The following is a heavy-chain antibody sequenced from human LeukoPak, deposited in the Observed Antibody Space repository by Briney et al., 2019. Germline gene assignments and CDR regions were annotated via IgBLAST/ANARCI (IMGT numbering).Heavy chain of an antibody. Sequence: GASVKVPCKVSGYTFTSYGISWVRQAPGQGLEWMGWISAYAQKFQGRVTMTTDTSTSTAYMELRSLRSDDTAVYYCARRFNYYDSSGYYEGFYFDYWGQGTLVTVSS. J-gene: IGHJ4*02. D-gene: IGHD3-22*01. V-gene: IGHV1-18*01. CDR1: GYTFTSYG. CDR3: ARRFNYYDSSGYYEGFYFDY. CDR2: ISAY.